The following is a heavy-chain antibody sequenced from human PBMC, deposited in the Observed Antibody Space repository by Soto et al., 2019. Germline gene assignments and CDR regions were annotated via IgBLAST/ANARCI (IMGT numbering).Heavy chain of an antibody. Sequence: GGSLRLSCAASGFTFSSYGMHWVRQAPGKGLEWVAVISYDGSNKYYADSVKGRFTISRDNSKNTLYLQMNSLRAEDTAVYYCANLPYYYYGMDVWGQGTTVTVSS. J-gene: IGHJ6*02. CDR1: GFTFSSYG. CDR3: ANLPYYYYGMDV. CDR2: ISYDGSNK. V-gene: IGHV3-30*18.